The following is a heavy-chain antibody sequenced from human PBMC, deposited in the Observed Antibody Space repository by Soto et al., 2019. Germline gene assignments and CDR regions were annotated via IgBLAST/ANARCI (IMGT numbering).Heavy chain of an antibody. CDR3: AKSIVGATMGFYDY. J-gene: IGHJ4*02. V-gene: IGHV3-23*01. Sequence: GGSLRLSCAASGFTFSSYAMSWVRQAPGKGLEWVSAISGSGGSTYYADSVKGRFTISRDNSKNTLYLQMNSLRAEDTAVYYCAKSIVGATMGFYDYWGQGTLVTVSS. D-gene: IGHD1-26*01. CDR2: ISGSGGST. CDR1: GFTFSSYA.